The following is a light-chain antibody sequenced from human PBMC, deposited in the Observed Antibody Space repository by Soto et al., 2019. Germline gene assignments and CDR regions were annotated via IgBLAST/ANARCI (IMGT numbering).Light chain of an antibody. V-gene: IGLV2-14*01. CDR3: SSYTSSSTPHVV. J-gene: IGLJ2*01. CDR2: DVS. Sequence: QSALTQPASVSGSPGQSITISGTGTSSDVGGYNYVSWYQQYPGKAPKLMIYDVSNRPSGVSNRFSGSKSGNTASLTISGLQAEDEADYYCSSYTSSSTPHVVFGGGTKLTVL. CDR1: SSDVGGYNY.